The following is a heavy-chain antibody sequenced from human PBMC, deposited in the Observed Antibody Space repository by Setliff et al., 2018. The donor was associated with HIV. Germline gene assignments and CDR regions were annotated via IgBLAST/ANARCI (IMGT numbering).Heavy chain of an antibody. D-gene: IGHD6-6*01. CDR1: GYTFTSYA. V-gene: IGHV1-3*01. Sequence: ASVKVSCKASGYTFTSYAMHWVRQAPGQRLEWMGWINAGNGNTKYSQKFKCRVTITRDKSASTAYMELSSLRSEDTAVYYCARGFSVYSSSDPLLNWFDPWGQGTLVTVSS. J-gene: IGHJ5*02. CDR2: INAGNGNT. CDR3: ARGFSVYSSSDPLLNWFDP.